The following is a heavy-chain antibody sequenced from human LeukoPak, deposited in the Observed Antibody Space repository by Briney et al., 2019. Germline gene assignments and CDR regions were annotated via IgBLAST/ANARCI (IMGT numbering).Heavy chain of an antibody. CDR3: AKDRPNYYGSNGHYYKLNGDC. Sequence: PGGSLRLSCAASGFTFSSYAMSWVRQAPGKGLEWLSSITISGAATYYADSVKGRFTISGDNSDNTLYLQMNSLRAEDTAVYYCAKDRPNYYGSNGHYYKLNGDCWGQGTLVTVSS. D-gene: IGHD3-22*01. J-gene: IGHJ4*02. CDR2: ITISGAAT. V-gene: IGHV3-23*01. CDR1: GFTFSSYA.